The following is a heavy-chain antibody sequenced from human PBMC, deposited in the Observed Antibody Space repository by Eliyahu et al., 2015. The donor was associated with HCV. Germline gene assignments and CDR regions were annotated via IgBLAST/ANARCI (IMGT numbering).Heavy chain of an antibody. J-gene: IGHJ6*02. V-gene: IGHV4-39*01. Sequence: QLQLQESGPGLVKPSETLSLTCTVSGGSISSSSYYWGWIRQPPGKGLEWIGSIYYSGRSYYNPSLKSRVTISVDTSKNQFSLKLSSVTAADTAVYYCARHVLMVYAIRVGGSGDYGMDVWGQGTTVTVSS. CDR2: IYYSGRS. CDR1: GGSISSSSYY. CDR3: ARHVLMVYAIRVGGSGDYGMDV. D-gene: IGHD2-8*01.